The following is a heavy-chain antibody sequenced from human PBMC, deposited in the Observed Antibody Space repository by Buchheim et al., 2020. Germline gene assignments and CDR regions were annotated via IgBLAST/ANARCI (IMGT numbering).Heavy chain of an antibody. CDR3: ARGVGATSHHLDY. D-gene: IGHD1-26*01. Sequence: QVQLVQSGAEVKKPGASVTVSCKASGYTFTGYYLHWVRQARGQGLEWMGRINPNIGATNYAQKFQGRVNMTRDTSIATAHMELTRVTSDDTAVYYCARGVGATSHHLDYWGQGTL. V-gene: IGHV1-2*06. CDR1: GYTFTGYY. CDR2: INPNIGAT. J-gene: IGHJ4*02.